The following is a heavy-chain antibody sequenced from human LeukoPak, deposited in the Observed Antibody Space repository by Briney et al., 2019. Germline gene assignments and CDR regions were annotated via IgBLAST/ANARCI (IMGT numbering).Heavy chain of an antibody. CDR3: AKPKDNSLYCFEY. J-gene: IGHJ4*02. D-gene: IGHD1-20*01. V-gene: IGHV3-23*01. Sequence: GGSLRLFCAASAFTLRSYAMSWVRQAGGKGLEWVSAISGSGGSTYYADSVKGRFTISRDNSKNTLYLQMSSLRAEDTAVYYCAKPKDNSLYCFEYWGQGTLVTVSS. CDR1: AFTLRSYA. CDR2: ISGSGGST.